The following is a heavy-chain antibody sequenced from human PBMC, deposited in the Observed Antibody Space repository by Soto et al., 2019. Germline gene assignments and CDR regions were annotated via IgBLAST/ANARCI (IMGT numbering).Heavy chain of an antibody. V-gene: IGHV3-11*01. CDR3: ARDSRYIWAPGVFDI. Sequence: GVSLRLSCAASGFTFSDYYMSWIRQAPGKGLEWVSYISSSGSTIYYADSVKGRFTISRDNAKNSLYLQMNSLRAEDTAVYYCARDSRYIWAPGVFDIWGQGTMVTVSS. CDR1: GFTFSDYY. J-gene: IGHJ3*02. CDR2: ISSSGSTI. D-gene: IGHD3-16*01.